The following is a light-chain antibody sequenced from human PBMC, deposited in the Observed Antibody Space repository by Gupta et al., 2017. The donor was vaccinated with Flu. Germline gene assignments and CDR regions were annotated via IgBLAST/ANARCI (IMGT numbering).Light chain of an antibody. CDR2: KAA. J-gene: IGKJ1*01. CDR3: QQCITYS. Sequence: GDRVTITCRATQSINTWLAWYQQRPGSAPKLLIYKAATLEIGVSSRFSGHGHGTEFTLTIDNLQPDDFATYYSQQCITYSFGQGTKVEI. V-gene: IGKV1-5*03. CDR1: QSINTW.